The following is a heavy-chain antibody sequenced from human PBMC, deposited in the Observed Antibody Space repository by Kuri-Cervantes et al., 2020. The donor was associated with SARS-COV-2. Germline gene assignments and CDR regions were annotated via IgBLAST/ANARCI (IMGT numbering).Heavy chain of an antibody. D-gene: IGHD3-22*01. J-gene: IGHJ3*02. CDR1: GFTFSSYW. CDR2: INQDGSEK. CDR3: AKDMYYDSSGFYDAFDI. Sequence: GESLKISCAASGFTFSSYWMSWVRQAPGKGLEWVASINQDGSEKYYVDSVKGRFTISRDTAKNSLYLQMNSLRAEDTAVYYCAKDMYYDSSGFYDAFDIWGQGTMVTVSS. V-gene: IGHV3-7*01.